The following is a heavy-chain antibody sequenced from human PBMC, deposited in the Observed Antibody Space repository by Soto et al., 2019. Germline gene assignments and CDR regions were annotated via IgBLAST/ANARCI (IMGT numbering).Heavy chain of an antibody. CDR1: GFTFSSFG. CDR3: AKVGIGMFSHKHHFDH. D-gene: IGHD2-2*03. V-gene: IGHV3-23*01. J-gene: IGHJ4*02. CDR2: ISGSGDSS. Sequence: PGGSLILSCTASGFTFSSFGMAWVRQAPGKGLEWVSAISGSGDSSYYADSVKDRFTISRDNPTNTLYLQMNNLRAEDTAVYYCAKVGIGMFSHKHHFDHWGQGTQVTVSS.